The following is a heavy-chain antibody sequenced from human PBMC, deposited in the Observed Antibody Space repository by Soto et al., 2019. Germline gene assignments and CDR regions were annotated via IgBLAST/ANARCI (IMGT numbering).Heavy chain of an antibody. D-gene: IGHD5-12*01. J-gene: IGHJ6*02. V-gene: IGHV5-10-1*01. Sequence: PGESLKISCKGSGYSFTSYWISWVRQMPGKGLEWMGRIDPSDSYTNYSPSFQGHVTISADKSISTAYLQWSSLKASDTAMYYCARHDSGYDSVFGMDVWGQGTTVTVSS. CDR3: ARHDSGYDSVFGMDV. CDR2: IDPSDSYT. CDR1: GYSFTSYW.